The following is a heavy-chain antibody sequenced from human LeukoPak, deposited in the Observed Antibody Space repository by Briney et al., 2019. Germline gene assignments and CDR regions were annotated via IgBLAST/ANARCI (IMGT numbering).Heavy chain of an antibody. CDR1: GFTFRTYW. V-gene: IGHV3-74*01. J-gene: IGHJ4*02. CDR3: AREEVGVVVPAATLDY. CDR2: IGGDGSNT. D-gene: IGHD2-2*01. Sequence: GSLRLSCGASGFTFRTYWMHWVRQAPGKGLVWVSRIGGDGSNTNFADSVRGRFAISRDNSKNTLYLQMNSLRAQDTAVYYCAREEVGVVVPAATLDYWGQGTLVTVSS.